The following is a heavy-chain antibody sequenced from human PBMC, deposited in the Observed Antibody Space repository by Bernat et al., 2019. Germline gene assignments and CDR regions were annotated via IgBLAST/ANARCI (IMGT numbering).Heavy chain of an antibody. V-gene: IGHV1-18*01. CDR2: ISVYNGNT. CDR3: ARDPPLSDYDFWSGYPSVNFDY. J-gene: IGHJ4*02. D-gene: IGHD3-3*01. Sequence: QVQLVQSGAEVKKPGASVKVSCKASGYTFTSYGISWVRQAPGQGLEWMGWISVYNGNTNYAQKLQGRVTMTTDTSTSTAYMELRSLRSDDTAVYYCARDPPLSDYDFWSGYPSVNFDYWGQGTLVTVSS. CDR1: GYTFTSYG.